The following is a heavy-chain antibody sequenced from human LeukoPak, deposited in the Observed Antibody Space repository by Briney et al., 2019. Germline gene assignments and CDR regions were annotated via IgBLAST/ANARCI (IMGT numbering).Heavy chain of an antibody. CDR1: GFTFSSYA. CDR2: ISWNSGSI. D-gene: IGHD3-22*01. Sequence: GGSLRLSCAASGFTFSSYAMSWVRQAPGKGLEWVSGISWNSGSIDYADSVKGRFTISRDNAKNSLYLQMNSLRAEDTALYYCAKESMIVVEMDYYYYMDVWGKGTTVTVSS. V-gene: IGHV3-9*01. J-gene: IGHJ6*03. CDR3: AKESMIVVEMDYYYYMDV.